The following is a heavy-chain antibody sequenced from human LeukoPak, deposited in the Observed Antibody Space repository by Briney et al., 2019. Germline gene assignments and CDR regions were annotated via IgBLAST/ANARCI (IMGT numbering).Heavy chain of an antibody. V-gene: IGHV4-61*08. CDR2: IYYSGST. Sequence: PETLSLTCTVPGGSVSSGGFYWSWIRQPPGKGLEWIGYIYYSGSTNYNPSLKSRVTMSVDSSKTQFSLRLRSVTAADTAVYYCARGDEYSYAVDYWGQGTLVTVSS. CDR1: GGSVSSGGFY. J-gene: IGHJ4*02. D-gene: IGHD5-18*01. CDR3: ARGDEYSYAVDY.